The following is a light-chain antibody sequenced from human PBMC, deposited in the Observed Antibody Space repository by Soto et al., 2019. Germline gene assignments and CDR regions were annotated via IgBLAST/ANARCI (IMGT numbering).Light chain of an antibody. CDR1: SSNIGAGYD. V-gene: IGLV1-40*01. Sequence: QSVLTQTPSVSGAPGQKITMSCTGSSSNIGAGYDVHWYQQVPGAAPRLLIYADNNRPSGVPDRFSASKSGTSASLAISGLQSDDEADYYCAAWDDSLNGRVFGTGTKLTVL. J-gene: IGLJ1*01. CDR2: ADN. CDR3: AAWDDSLNGRV.